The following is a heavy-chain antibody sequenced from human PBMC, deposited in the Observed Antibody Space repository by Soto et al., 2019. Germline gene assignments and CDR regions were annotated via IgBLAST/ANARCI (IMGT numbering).Heavy chain of an antibody. J-gene: IGHJ6*02. V-gene: IGHV4-34*01. Sequence: SETLSLTCAVYGGSFSCYYWSWIRQPPGKGLEWIGEINHSGSTNYNPSLKSRVTISVDTSKNQFSLKLSSVTAADTAVYYCARVVGGHYDIXTGTIEAGYYYYYGMDVWGQGTTVTVSS. CDR2: INHSGST. CDR1: GGSFSCYY. CDR3: ARVVGGHYDIXTGTIEAGYYYYYGMDV. D-gene: IGHD3-9*01.